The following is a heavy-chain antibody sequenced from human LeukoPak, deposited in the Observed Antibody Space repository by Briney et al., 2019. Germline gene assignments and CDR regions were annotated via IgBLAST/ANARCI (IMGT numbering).Heavy chain of an antibody. V-gene: IGHV4-4*09. J-gene: IGHJ6*03. D-gene: IGHD6-6*01. Sequence: PSETLSLTCTVSGGSISSYYWSWIRQPPGKGLEWIGYIYISGSTNYNPSLKSRVTISVDTSKNQFSLKLSSVTAADTAVYYCARHAARGSSPGAYYYYMDVWGKGTTVTVSS. CDR1: GGSISSYY. CDR3: ARHAARGSSPGAYYYYMDV. CDR2: IYISGST.